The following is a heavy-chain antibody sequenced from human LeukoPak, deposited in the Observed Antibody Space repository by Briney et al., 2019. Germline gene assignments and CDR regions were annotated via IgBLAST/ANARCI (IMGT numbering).Heavy chain of an antibody. J-gene: IGHJ4*02. CDR2: ISGSGSST. D-gene: IGHD5-18*01. CDR3: AKSVDTTMVWNY. CDR1: GFSFSNYA. V-gene: IGHV3-23*01. Sequence: GGSLRLSCAASGFSFSNYAMSWVRQAPGKGLEWVSGISGSGSSTYYADSVKGRFTISRNNSKNTLYLRMNSLRAEDTAIYYCAKSVDTTMVWNYWGQGTLVTVSS.